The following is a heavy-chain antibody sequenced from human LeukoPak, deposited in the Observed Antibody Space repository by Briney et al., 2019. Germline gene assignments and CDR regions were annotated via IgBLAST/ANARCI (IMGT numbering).Heavy chain of an antibody. CDR2: INGRGNYI. CDR1: GFTFSTYS. V-gene: IGHV3-21*04. J-gene: IGHJ4*02. D-gene: IGHD3-10*01. Sequence: PGGSLRLSCEASGFTFSTYSMNWVRQAPGKGLEWVSSINGRGNYIYYADSVKGRFTISRDNSKNTLYLQMNSLRAEDTAVYYCAKPLYGSGSYYRGFGHFFGYWGQGTLVTVSS. CDR3: AKPLYGSGSYYRGFGHFFGY.